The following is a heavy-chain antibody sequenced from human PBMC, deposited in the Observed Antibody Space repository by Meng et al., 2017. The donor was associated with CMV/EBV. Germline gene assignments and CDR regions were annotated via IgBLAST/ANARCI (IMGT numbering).Heavy chain of an antibody. V-gene: IGHV3-21*01. D-gene: IGHD2-2*02. Sequence: GESLKISCAASGFTFSSYSMNWVRQAPGKGLEWVSSISSSSSYIYYADSVKGRFTIYRDNAKNSLYLQMNSLRAEDTAVYYCARVKCSSTSCYIRDYYYGMDVWGQGTTVTVSS. CDR1: GFTFSSYS. CDR3: ARVKCSSTSCYIRDYYYGMDV. J-gene: IGHJ6*02. CDR2: ISSSSSYI.